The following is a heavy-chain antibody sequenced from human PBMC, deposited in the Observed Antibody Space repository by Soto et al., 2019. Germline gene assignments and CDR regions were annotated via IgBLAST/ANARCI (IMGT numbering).Heavy chain of an antibody. J-gene: IGHJ6*02. V-gene: IGHV3-13*05. CDR1: AFTLSAYD. Sequence: GGSLRLSCAASAFTLSAYDMHWVRQPNGKCLEWVSALGAADDPYYLGSVKGRFTISRENAKNSLYLQMNNLRAGDTAVYYCARAYPGRLPRRADYYYAMDVWGQGXTVPVSS. CDR2: LGAADDP. CDR3: ARAYPGRLPRRADYYYAMDV. D-gene: IGHD2-15*01.